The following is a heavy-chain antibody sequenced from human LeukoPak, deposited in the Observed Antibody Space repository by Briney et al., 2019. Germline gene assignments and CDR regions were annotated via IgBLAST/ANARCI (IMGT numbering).Heavy chain of an antibody. D-gene: IGHD3-22*01. Sequence: GGSLRLSCAASGFTVSNNYMRWVRQAPGKGLEWVSSIYSRGSTSYVDSVKGRFTISRDNSKNTLFLQMNSLRVEDTAVYYCARDYYGPWGQGTLVTVSS. CDR2: IYSRGST. CDR1: GFTVSNNY. J-gene: IGHJ5*02. V-gene: IGHV3-66*03. CDR3: ARDYYGP.